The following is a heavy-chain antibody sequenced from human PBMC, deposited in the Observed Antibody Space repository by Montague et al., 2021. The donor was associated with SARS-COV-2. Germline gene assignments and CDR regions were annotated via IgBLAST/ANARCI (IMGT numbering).Heavy chain of an antibody. V-gene: IGHV1-8*01. D-gene: IGHD3-22*01. J-gene: IGHJ4*02. Sequence: SVKVSCKASGYTFTSYDINWVRQATGQGLEWMGWMNPNSGNTGYAQKFQGRVTMIRNTSISTAYMELTSLRSEDTALYYCARAYDSSGWLDYWGQGTLVTVSS. CDR1: GYTFTSYD. CDR3: ARAYDSSGWLDY. CDR2: MNPNSGNT.